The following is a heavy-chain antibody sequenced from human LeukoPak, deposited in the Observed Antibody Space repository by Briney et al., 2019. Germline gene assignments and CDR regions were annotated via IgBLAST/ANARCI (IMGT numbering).Heavy chain of an antibody. CDR3: ANGLSPDY. CDR1: GFTFSSYG. D-gene: IGHD3-10*01. V-gene: IGHV3-33*06. CDR2: IWYDGSDK. Sequence: GGSLRLSCAASGFTFSSYGMHWVRQAPGKGLEWVAVIWYDGSDKYYADSVKGRFTISRDNSKNTLYLQMNSLRAEDTAIYYCANGLSPDYWGQGTLVTVSS. J-gene: IGHJ4*02.